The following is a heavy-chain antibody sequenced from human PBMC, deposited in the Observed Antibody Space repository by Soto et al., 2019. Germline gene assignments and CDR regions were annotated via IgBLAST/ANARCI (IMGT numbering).Heavy chain of an antibody. CDR3: AKDLGYCSSTSCPDAFDI. J-gene: IGHJ3*02. CDR2: ISGSGGST. V-gene: IGHV3-23*01. D-gene: IGHD2-2*01. Sequence: GGSLRLSCAASGFTLSSYAMSWVRQAPGKGLEWVSAISGSGGSTYYADSVKGRFTISRDNSKNTLYLQMNSLRAEDTAVYYCAKDLGYCSSTSCPDAFDIWGQGTMVTVSS. CDR1: GFTLSSYA.